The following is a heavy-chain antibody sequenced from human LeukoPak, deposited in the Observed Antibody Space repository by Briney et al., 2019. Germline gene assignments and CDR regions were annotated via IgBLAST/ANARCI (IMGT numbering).Heavy chain of an antibody. Sequence: PGGSLRLSCAASGFTFSSYSMNWVRQAPGKGLEWVSSISSSSSYIYYADSVKGRFTISRDNAKNSLYLQMNSLRAEDTAVYYCARFISSSSSGAFDIWGQGTMVTVSS. CDR2: ISSSSSYI. J-gene: IGHJ3*02. D-gene: IGHD6-6*01. V-gene: IGHV3-21*01. CDR3: ARFISSSSSGAFDI. CDR1: GFTFSSYS.